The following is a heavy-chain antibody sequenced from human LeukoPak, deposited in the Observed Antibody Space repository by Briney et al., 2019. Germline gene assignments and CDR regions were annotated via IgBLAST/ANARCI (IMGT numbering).Heavy chain of an antibody. CDR1: GGSISSYY. V-gene: IGHV4-59*08. Sequence: PSETLSLTCTVSGGSISSYYWSWIRQPPGKGLEWIGYIYYSGSTNYNPSLKSRVTISVDTSKNQFSLKLSSVTAADTAVYYCASLLGYRPSKGAFDIWGQGTMVTVSS. CDR3: ASLLGYRPSKGAFDI. D-gene: IGHD5-18*01. CDR2: IYYSGST. J-gene: IGHJ3*02.